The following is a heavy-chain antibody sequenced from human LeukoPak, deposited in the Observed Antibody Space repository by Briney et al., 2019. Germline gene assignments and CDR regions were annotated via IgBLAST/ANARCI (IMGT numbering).Heavy chain of an antibody. CDR1: GGSISSSSHY. V-gene: IGHV4-39*01. CDR2: IYYSGIT. Sequence: SETLSLTCTVSGGSISSSSHYWGWIRQPPGKGLEWIGSIYYSGITYYNPSLRSRVTISVDTSKNQFSLKLSSVTATDTAVYYCHFKYCSSSTCFYYFDYWGQGALVTVSS. D-gene: IGHD2-2*01. J-gene: IGHJ4*02. CDR3: HFKYCSSSTCFYYFDY.